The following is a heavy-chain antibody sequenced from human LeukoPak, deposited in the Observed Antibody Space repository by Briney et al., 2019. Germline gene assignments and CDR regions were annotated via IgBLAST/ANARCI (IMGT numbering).Heavy chain of an antibody. CDR1: GFTFRTYG. V-gene: IGHV3-30*02. D-gene: IGHD3-10*01. CDR3: GKDYYGSGSLFDY. Sequence: GGSLRLSCAASGFTFRTYGMHWVRQAPGKGLEWVAFMRYDGSNEYYTDSVKGRFTISRDNSKNTLYLQMNSLRAEDTAVYYCGKDYYGSGSLFDYWGQGTLVTVSS. CDR2: MRYDGSNE. J-gene: IGHJ4*02.